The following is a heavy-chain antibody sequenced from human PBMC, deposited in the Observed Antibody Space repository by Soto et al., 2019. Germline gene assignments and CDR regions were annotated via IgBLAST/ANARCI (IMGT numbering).Heavy chain of an antibody. V-gene: IGHV1-18*01. Sequence: ASVKVSCKASGYTFTSYGISWVRQAPGQGLEWMGWISAYNGNTNYAQKLQGRVTMTTDTSTSTAYMELRSLRSDDTAVYYCARSPLSPGGAVINKGSPLDYWGQGTLVTVSS. J-gene: IGHJ4*02. CDR1: GYTFTSYG. CDR2: ISAYNGNT. D-gene: IGHD2-8*02. CDR3: ARSPLSPGGAVINKGSPLDY.